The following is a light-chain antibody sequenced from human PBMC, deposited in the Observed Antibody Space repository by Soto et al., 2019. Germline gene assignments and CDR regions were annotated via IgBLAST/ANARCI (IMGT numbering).Light chain of an antibody. CDR3: QKYGSSPQK. Sequence: EMVLTQSPVTLTLSPGDIATLSCSASQIVSNDYVASVQQKPGQAPRLLIYVASSRATGIPDRFSGTGSETAFTLTISRLEPEDFAVYYCQKYGSSPQKFGQGTKVDIK. V-gene: IGKV3-20*01. J-gene: IGKJ1*01. CDR2: VAS. CDR1: QIVSNDY.